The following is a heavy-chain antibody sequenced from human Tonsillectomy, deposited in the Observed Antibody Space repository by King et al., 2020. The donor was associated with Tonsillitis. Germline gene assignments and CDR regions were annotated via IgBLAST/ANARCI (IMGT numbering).Heavy chain of an antibody. J-gene: IGHJ4*02. Sequence: LQLQESGSGLVKPSQTLSLTCAVSGGSISSGGYSWSWIRQPPGKGLEWIGYIYHSGSTYYNPSLKSRVTISVDRSKNQFSLKLSSVTAADTAVYYCASGRYSGSYYPFDSWGQGTLVTVSS. V-gene: IGHV4-30-2*01. CDR3: ASGRYSGSYYPFDS. CDR2: IYHSGST. CDR1: GGSISSGGYS. D-gene: IGHD1-26*01.